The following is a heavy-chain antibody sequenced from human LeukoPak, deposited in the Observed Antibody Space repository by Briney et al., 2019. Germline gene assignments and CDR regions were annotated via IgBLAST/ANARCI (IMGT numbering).Heavy chain of an antibody. D-gene: IGHD6-19*01. J-gene: IGHJ4*02. V-gene: IGHV4-59*01. Sequence: PSETLSLTCTVSGGSINGYYWNWIRQPPGKGLEWIGYIYYSGSTNYHPSLKSRVTISLDTSKNQFSLKLTSVTAADTAVYYCVRGEPAFSSGWYTYYFDYWGQGILVTVSS. CDR1: GGSINGYY. CDR3: VRGEPAFSSGWYTYYFDY. CDR2: IYYSGST.